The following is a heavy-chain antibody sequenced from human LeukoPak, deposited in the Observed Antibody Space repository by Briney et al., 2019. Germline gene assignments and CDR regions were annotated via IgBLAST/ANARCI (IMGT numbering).Heavy chain of an antibody. CDR1: GGSFSGYY. CDR3: ARGASGYSYG. V-gene: IGHV4-59*01. Sequence: SETLSLTCAVYGGSFSGYYWSWIRQPPGKGLEWNGNIYYSGSTNYNPSLKSRVTISIDTSKNQFSLSLRSVTAADTAVYYCARGASGYSYGWGQGTLVTVSS. J-gene: IGHJ4*02. D-gene: IGHD5-18*01. CDR2: IYYSGST.